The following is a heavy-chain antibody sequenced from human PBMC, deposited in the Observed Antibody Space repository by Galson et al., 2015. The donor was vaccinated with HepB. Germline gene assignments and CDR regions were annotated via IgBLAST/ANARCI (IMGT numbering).Heavy chain of an antibody. CDR2: IYNKIGGGTA. V-gene: IGHV3-15*07. CDR3: IALGY. CDR1: TFTFSNAW. J-gene: IGHJ4*02. Sequence: SLRLSCAASTFTFSNAWMNWVRQAPGKGLEWVGRIYNKIGGGTADYAAPVKGRFTISGDDSKNTMYLQMNSLKIEDTAVYYCIALGYWGQGTLVTVSS. D-gene: IGHD3-16*01.